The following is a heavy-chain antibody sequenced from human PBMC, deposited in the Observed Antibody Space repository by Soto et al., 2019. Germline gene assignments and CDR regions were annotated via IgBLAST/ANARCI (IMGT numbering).Heavy chain of an antibody. J-gene: IGHJ4*02. Sequence: GGSLRLSCAASVFTFTSYAMSWVRQAPGKGLEWVSSISGTSGSTYYGDSVKGRFTISRDNAKNTLYLQMNSLRAEDTAVYYCAKGSGEYSSSSFDYWGQGTLVTVSS. CDR2: ISGTSGST. CDR1: VFTFTSYA. D-gene: IGHD6-6*01. CDR3: AKGSGEYSSSSFDY. V-gene: IGHV3-23*01.